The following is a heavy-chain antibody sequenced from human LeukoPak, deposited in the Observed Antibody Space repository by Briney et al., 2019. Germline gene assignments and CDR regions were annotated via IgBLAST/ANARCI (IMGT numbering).Heavy chain of an antibody. V-gene: IGHV1-69*05. D-gene: IGHD1-1*01. CDR3: ATLFNEYYFDY. Sequence: ASVKVSCKASGGTFSSYAISWVRQAPGQGLEWMGGIIPIFGTANCAQKFQGRVTMTRDTSISTAYMELGRLRSDDTAVYYCATLFNEYYFDYWGQGTLVTVSS. CDR1: GGTFSSYA. J-gene: IGHJ4*02. CDR2: IIPIFGTA.